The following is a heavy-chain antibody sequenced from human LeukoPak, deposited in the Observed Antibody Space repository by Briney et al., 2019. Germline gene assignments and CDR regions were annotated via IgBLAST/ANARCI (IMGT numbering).Heavy chain of an antibody. J-gene: IGHJ4*02. V-gene: IGHV4-59*01. CDR1: GVSISTYY. D-gene: IGHD3-10*01. CDR3: AREASRAGTYYLDY. CDR2: FSYSGST. Sequence: PSETLSLTCPVSGVSISTYYWIWIRQPPAKGLEWMGFFSYSGSTKYNPSLKSRVTMSVDTSKNQFSLKLRSVTAADTAVYFCAREASRAGTYYLDYWGQGTLLTVSS.